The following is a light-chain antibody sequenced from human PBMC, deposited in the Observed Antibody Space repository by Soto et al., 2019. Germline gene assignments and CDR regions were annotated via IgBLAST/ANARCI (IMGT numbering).Light chain of an antibody. CDR3: QQVKSYPRT. J-gene: IGKJ4*01. V-gene: IGKV1-9*01. CDR2: EES. CDR1: QAITNN. Sequence: DIHLTQSPSSLSASVGDRVTITCRASQAITNNLAWYQQKPGNPPKFLIYEESTLHSGVPSRFSGRKVGTQFILTIDSLQPEDFATYYCQQVKSYPRTFGGGTKVDIK.